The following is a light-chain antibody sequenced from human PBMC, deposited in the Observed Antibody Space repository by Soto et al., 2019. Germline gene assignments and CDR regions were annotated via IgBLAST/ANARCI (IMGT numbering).Light chain of an antibody. V-gene: IGLV2-14*01. CDR3: SSYTTRSTLV. CDR2: DVT. CDR1: SSDVGAYDF. J-gene: IGLJ2*01. Sequence: SALTQPASVSGSPGQSITISCTGTSSDVGAYDFVSWYQHSPGKAPKLVTFDVTHRPPGISDRFSGSKSANTASLTISGLQAADEAFYYCSSYTTRSTLVFGGGTQLTVL.